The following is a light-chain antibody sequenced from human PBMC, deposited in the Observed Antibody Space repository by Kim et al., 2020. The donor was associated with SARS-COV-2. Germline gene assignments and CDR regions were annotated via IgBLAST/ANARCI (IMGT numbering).Light chain of an antibody. Sequence: GQSTTTAFTPSRTEVGHTNSPGTNHPQAKPPPLMIYDVSKRPSGVFNRFSGAKTGDTASPTISGRQAEDEADYYCSSYTSSSTLYVFGTGTKVTVL. J-gene: IGLJ1*01. V-gene: IGLV2-14*03. CDR3: SSYTSSSTLYV. CDR2: DVS. CDR1: RTEVGHTNS.